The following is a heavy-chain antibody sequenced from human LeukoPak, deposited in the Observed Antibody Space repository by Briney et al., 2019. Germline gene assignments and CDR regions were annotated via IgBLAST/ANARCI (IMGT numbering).Heavy chain of an antibody. J-gene: IGHJ3*02. CDR1: GFTVSSNY. D-gene: IGHD3-10*01. V-gene: IGHV3-53*01. CDR2: IYSGGST. CDR3: ARGGITMAFAFDI. Sequence: GGSLRLSCAASGFTVSSNYMSWVRQAPGKGLEWVSLIYSGGSTHYADSVKGRFTISRDNAKNTLYLQMNSLRAEDTAVYYCARGGITMAFAFDIWGQGTMVTVSS.